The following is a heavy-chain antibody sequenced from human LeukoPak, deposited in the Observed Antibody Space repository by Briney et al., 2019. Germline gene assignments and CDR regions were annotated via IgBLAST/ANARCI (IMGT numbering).Heavy chain of an antibody. V-gene: IGHV3-9*01. J-gene: IGHJ1*01. CDR2: INWNSDDI. CDR1: GFTFDDYA. Sequence: PAGGSLRLSCAASGFTFDDYAMHWVRHAPGQGLEWVSAINWNSDDIHYADSVKGRFTISRDNAKNSLYLQMNSLRVDDTAIYYCAREIGGAFHLWGQGTLVTVSS. D-gene: IGHD3-16*01. CDR3: AREIGGAFHL.